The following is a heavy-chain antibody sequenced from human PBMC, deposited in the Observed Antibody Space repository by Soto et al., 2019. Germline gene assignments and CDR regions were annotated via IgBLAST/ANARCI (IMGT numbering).Heavy chain of an antibody. CDR3: ATPYDSSGYPLGY. Sequence: ETRSFTCLVSGVSISSYYWSWIRQPPGKGLEWIGYIYYSGSTNYNPSLKSRVTISVDTSKNQFSLKLSSVTAADKAVYYCATPYDSSGYPLGYWGQGTLVTVYS. CDR2: IYYSGST. CDR1: GVSISSYY. V-gene: IGHV4-59*01. J-gene: IGHJ4*02. D-gene: IGHD3-22*01.